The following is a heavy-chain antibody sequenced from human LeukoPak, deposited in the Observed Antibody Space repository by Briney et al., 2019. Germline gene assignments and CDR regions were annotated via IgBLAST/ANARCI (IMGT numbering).Heavy chain of an antibody. CDR1: GYTFTSYD. CDR3: ARGLGRMATMDWFDP. Sequence: ASVKVSCRASGYTFTSYDINWVRQATGQGLEWMGWMNPNSGNTGYAQKFQGRVTMTRNTSISTAYMELSSLRSEDTAVYYCARGLGRMATMDWFDPWGQGTLVTVSS. CDR2: MNPNSGNT. J-gene: IGHJ5*02. D-gene: IGHD5-24*01. V-gene: IGHV1-8*01.